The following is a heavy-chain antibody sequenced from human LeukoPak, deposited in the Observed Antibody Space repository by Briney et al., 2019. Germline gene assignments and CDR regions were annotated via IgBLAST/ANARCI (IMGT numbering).Heavy chain of an antibody. D-gene: IGHD3-16*01. V-gene: IGHV4-30-2*01. CDR1: GGSISSGGYS. CDR3: ARARVEIGGFDY. Sequence: SETLSLTCAVSGGSISSGGYSWSWIRQPPGKGLEWIGNIYHSGSTYYNPSLKSRVTISVDRSKNQFSLKLSSVTAADTAVYYCARARVEIGGFDYWGQGTLVTVSS. J-gene: IGHJ4*02. CDR2: IYHSGST.